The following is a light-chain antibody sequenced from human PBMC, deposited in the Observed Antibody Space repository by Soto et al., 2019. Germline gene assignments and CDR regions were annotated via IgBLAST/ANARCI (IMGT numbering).Light chain of an antibody. V-gene: IGKV3-15*01. CDR1: QSVLSN. J-gene: IGKJ3*01. CDR2: YAS. CDR3: QHYSNWPPT. Sequence: EVLLTPSPATLYVSPGVRATLSCRAIQSVLSNLAWYGQKPGQAPSLPISYASTRATGIPARFSGSGSGTEFTLTISNLQSEDCGVYYCQHYSNWPPTFGPGTIVEIK.